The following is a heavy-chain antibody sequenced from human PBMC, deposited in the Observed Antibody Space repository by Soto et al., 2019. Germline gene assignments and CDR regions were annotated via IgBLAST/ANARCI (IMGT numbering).Heavy chain of an antibody. CDR1: GYTFTSYG. D-gene: IGHD3-16*01. CDR2: INGYNGNT. Sequence: QVQLVQSGAEVKKPGASVKVSCKASGYTFTSYGISWVRQAPGQGLEWMGWINGYNGNTNHAQKLQGRVTXRXXXSXXTASMELRSLRSDDSAVYYCARMGDVPYYYYGMDVWGQGTTVTVSS. CDR3: ARMGDVPYYYYGMDV. V-gene: IGHV1-18*01. J-gene: IGHJ6*02.